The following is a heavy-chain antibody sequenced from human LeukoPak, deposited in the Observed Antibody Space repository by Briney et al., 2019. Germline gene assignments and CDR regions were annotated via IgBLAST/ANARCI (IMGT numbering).Heavy chain of an antibody. CDR1: GFTFSSYG. Sequence: GGSLRLSCAASGFTFSSYGMHWVRQAPGKGLEWVAFIRYDGSNKYYADPVKGRFTISRDNSKNTLYLQMNSLRAEDTAVYCCAKGKAYDFWSGYSGALDYWGQGTLVTVSS. V-gene: IGHV3-30*02. CDR3: AKGKAYDFWSGYSGALDY. J-gene: IGHJ4*02. D-gene: IGHD3-3*01. CDR2: IRYDGSNK.